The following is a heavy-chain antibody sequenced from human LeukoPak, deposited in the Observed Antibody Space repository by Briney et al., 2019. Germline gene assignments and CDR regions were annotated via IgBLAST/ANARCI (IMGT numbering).Heavy chain of an antibody. CDR3: ATGISVFDY. CDR1: GGSISSSSYF. J-gene: IGHJ4*02. D-gene: IGHD1-1*01. Sequence: SETLSLTCTVSGGSISSSSYFWGYVRQPPGTGLEWIGSIYYSGSTYYNPSLKSRVTISVDTSKNQFSLKLSSVTAADTAVYYCATGISVFDYWGQGLLVTVSS. V-gene: IGHV4-39*07. CDR2: IYYSGST.